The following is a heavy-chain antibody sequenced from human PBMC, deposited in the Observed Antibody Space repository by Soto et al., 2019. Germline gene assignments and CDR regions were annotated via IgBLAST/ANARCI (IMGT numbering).Heavy chain of an antibody. Sequence: QVQLVQSGAEVKKPGSSVKVSCKASGGTFSSYAISWVRQAPGQGLEWMGGIIPTFGTANYAQKFQGRVMNIAHESTSTAYMEVSSLGAKVTVMYNWSNPKEGYEAKWFDLWGQGRLVIVSS. D-gene: IGHD5-12*01. CDR3: SNPKEGYEAKWFDL. J-gene: IGHJ5*02. CDR1: GGTFSSYA. V-gene: IGHV1-69*12. CDR2: IIPTFGTA.